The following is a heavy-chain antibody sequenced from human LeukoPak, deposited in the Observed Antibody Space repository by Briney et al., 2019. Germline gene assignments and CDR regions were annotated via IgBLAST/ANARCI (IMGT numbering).Heavy chain of an antibody. V-gene: IGHV4-39*01. CDR1: GGSISSSSYY. J-gene: IGHJ6*03. CDR3: ARQGTDPQENYYYYMDV. CDR2: INHSGST. Sequence: SETLSLTCTVSGGSISSSSYYWSWIRQPPGKGLEWIGEINHSGSTNYNPSLKSRVTISVDTSKNQFSLKLSSVAAADTAVYYCARQGTDPQENYYYYMDVWGKGTRSPSP.